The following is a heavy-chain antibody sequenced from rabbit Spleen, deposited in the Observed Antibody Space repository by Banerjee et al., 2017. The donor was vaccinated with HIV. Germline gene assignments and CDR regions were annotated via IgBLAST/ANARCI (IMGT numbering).Heavy chain of an antibody. J-gene: IGHJ6*01. D-gene: IGHD8-1*01. CDR2: IATGSSGFT. Sequence: QSLEESGGGLVKPGGTLTLTCTVSGFSFSSNYYMCWVRQAPGKGLEWIACIATGSSGFTYYASWAKGRFTCSKASSTTVTLQMTSLTAADTATYFCARDTGTSFSTYGMDLWGQGTLVTVS. CDR1: GFSFSSNYY. V-gene: IGHV1S40*01. CDR3: ARDTGTSFSTYGMDL.